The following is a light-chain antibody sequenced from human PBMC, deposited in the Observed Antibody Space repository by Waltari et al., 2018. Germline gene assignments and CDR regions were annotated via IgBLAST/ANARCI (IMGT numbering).Light chain of an antibody. V-gene: IGKV3-20*01. CDR1: RSISSSY. Sequence: EIVLTQSPATLSLSPGERATLSCRASRSISSSYLAWYQQKPGQAPRLLIYAANRRATGIPDRFSGSGSGSETDFTLTISRLEPEDFAVYYCQQYDNSLTFGQGTRLDIK. CDR2: AAN. CDR3: QQYDNSLT. J-gene: IGKJ5*01.